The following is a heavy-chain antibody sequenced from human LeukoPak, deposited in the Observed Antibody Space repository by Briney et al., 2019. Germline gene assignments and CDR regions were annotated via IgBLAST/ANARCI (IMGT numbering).Heavy chain of an antibody. Sequence: GGSLRLSCAASGFIFSSYSMNWVRQAPGKGLEWVSYISSSSTIYYADSVKGRFTISRDNAKNSLYLQMNSLRADDTAVYYCARFAAGGSYYYYMDVWGKGTTVTVSS. V-gene: IGHV3-48*01. J-gene: IGHJ6*03. D-gene: IGHD6-25*01. CDR2: ISSSSTI. CDR1: GFIFSSYS. CDR3: ARFAAGGSYYYYMDV.